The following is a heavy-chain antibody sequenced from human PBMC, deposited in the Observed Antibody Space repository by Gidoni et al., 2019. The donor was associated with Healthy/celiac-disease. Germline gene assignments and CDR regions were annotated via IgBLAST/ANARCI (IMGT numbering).Heavy chain of an antibody. J-gene: IGHJ6*04. V-gene: IGHV3-30-3*01. CDR1: GFPFSTHA. CDR2: ISYDGSNK. D-gene: IGHD2-2*01. CDR3: AREFYCSSTSCSDYYYYYGMDV. Sequence: QVQLVESGGGVVQPGRSLSLSCAALGFPFSTHAMHWSRQAPGKGLEWVAVISYDGSNKYYADSVKGRFTISRDNSKNTLYLQMNSLRAEDTAVYYCAREFYCSSTSCSDYYYYYGMDVWGKGTTVTVSS.